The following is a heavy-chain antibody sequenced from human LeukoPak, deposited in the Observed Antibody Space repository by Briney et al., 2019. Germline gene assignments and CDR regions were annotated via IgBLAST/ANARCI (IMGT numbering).Heavy chain of an antibody. Sequence: SETLSLTCGVYGGSFSIYCWNWIRQPPGKGLEWIGEINQSGSTKYNPSLKSRVTISVDTSKNQFSLKLSSVTAADTAVYYCATMGSGSYFNFWGQGSLVTVSS. CDR1: GGSFSIYC. V-gene: IGHV4-34*01. D-gene: IGHD1-26*01. CDR3: ATMGSGSYFNF. CDR2: INQSGST. J-gene: IGHJ4*02.